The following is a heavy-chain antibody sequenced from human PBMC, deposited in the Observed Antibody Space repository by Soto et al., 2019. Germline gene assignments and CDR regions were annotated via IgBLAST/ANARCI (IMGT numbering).Heavy chain of an antibody. Sequence: GGSLRLSCAASGFTFSSYGMHWVRQAPGKGLEWVAVIWYDGSNKYYADSVKGRFTISRDNSKNTLYLQMNSLRAEDTAVYYCARATDDIVVVVAPDYWGQGTLVTVSS. J-gene: IGHJ4*02. V-gene: IGHV3-33*01. CDR3: ARATDDIVVVVAPDY. CDR2: IWYDGSNK. D-gene: IGHD2-15*01. CDR1: GFTFSSYG.